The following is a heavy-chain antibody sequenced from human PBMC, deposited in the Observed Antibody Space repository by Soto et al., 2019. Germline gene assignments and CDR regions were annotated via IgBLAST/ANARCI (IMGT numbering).Heavy chain of an antibody. J-gene: IGHJ1*01. CDR3: ARASLSSSQRQRFPGNGYFQH. CDR2: IYYSGST. Sequence: QVQLQESGPGLVKPSETLSLTCTVSGGSVSSGSYYWSWIRQPPGKGLEWIGYIYYSGSTNYNPSLKSRVTISVDTSKNQFSLKLSSVTAADTAVYYCARASLSSSQRQRFPGNGYFQHWGQGTLVTVSS. CDR1: GGSVSSGSYY. V-gene: IGHV4-61*01. D-gene: IGHD6-13*01.